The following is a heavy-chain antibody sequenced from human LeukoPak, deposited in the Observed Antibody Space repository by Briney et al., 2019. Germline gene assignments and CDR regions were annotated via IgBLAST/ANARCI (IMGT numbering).Heavy chain of an antibody. Sequence: GRALRLSCAASGFTFSSYGMDWVRQAPGKGLEWVALISYDGSNKYYADSVKGRFTISRDISTNTLYLQMNSLRAEDTAVYYCARGSPHSSGYYYGAFDIWGQGTMVTVSS. CDR2: ISYDGSNK. CDR3: ARGSPHSSGYYYGAFDI. J-gene: IGHJ3*02. D-gene: IGHD3-22*01. CDR1: GFTFSSYG. V-gene: IGHV3-33*05.